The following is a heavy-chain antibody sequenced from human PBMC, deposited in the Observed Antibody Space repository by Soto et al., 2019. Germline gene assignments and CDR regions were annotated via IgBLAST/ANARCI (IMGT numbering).Heavy chain of an antibody. D-gene: IGHD1-26*01. V-gene: IGHV1-2*02. J-gene: IGHJ4*02. CDR3: GRGRSGQIVVFY. CDR1: GYTFTGHY. CDR2: IGPESGAT. Sequence: ASVKVSCKASGYTFTGHYIHWVRQAPEQGPEWMGEIGPESGATRYAQRFQGRVTMTGDISITTVYMELNNLSPDDTAVYYCGRGRSGQIVVFYWGQGTPVTVSS.